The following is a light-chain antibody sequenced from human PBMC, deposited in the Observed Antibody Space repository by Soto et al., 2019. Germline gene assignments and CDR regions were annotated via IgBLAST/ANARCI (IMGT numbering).Light chain of an antibody. J-gene: IGLJ1*01. CDR3: NSYTTSNTRQTV. Sequence: QSALTQPASVSGSPGQSITISCTGTSSDVGGYNYVSWYQQHPGKAPKFMIYDVSNRPSGVSTRFSGSKSGNTASLTISVLQAEDEADYYCNSYTTSNTRQTVFGTGTKVTVL. V-gene: IGLV2-14*01. CDR1: SSDVGGYNY. CDR2: DVS.